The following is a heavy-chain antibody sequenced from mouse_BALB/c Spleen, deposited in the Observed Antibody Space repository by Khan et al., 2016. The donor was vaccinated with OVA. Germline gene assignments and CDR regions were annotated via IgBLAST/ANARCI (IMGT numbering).Heavy chain of an antibody. CDR1: GYSFTGYY. CDR3: AIFRGYYDV. J-gene: IGHJ1*03. Sequence: EVELQESGPDLVKPGASVKISCKASGYSFTGYYIHWVKQSPGKSLEWIGRVNPNNGGTSYNQKFKGKAILTVDKSSNTAYMELRSLTSEDSAVYSWAIFRGYYDVWGTRTTVTVSS. CDR2: VNPNNGGT. V-gene: IGHV1-26*01.